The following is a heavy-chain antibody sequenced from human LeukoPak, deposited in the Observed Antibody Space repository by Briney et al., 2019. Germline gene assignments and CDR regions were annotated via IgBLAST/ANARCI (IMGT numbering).Heavy chain of an antibody. Sequence: ASVEVSCKASGYTFTSYYMHWVRQAPGQGLEWMGIINPSGGSTSYAQKFQGRVTMTRDTSTSTAYMELSSLRSEDTAVYYCARDHISSWSDTDPWGWFDPWGQGTLVTVSS. CDR3: ARDHISSWSDTDPWGWFDP. CDR2: INPSGGST. D-gene: IGHD6-13*01. CDR1: GYTFTSYY. J-gene: IGHJ5*02. V-gene: IGHV1-46*01.